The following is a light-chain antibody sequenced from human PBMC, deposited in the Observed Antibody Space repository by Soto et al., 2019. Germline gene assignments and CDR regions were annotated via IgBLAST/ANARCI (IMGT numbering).Light chain of an antibody. V-gene: IGKV3-15*01. Sequence: EVMMTQFPDTVSVTAGETVTLSCRASQSISTNLAWYQQKPGQAPRLLIYDASTRATGIPVRFRGSGSGTEFTLTISSLQSEDSAVYYCHQYNNWLALTFGGGTKVDI. CDR2: DAS. CDR3: HQYNNWLALT. CDR1: QSISTN. J-gene: IGKJ4*01.